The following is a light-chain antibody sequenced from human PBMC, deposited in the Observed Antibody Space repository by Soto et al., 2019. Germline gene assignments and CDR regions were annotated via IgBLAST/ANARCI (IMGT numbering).Light chain of an antibody. CDR2: IAS. J-gene: IGKJ5*01. Sequence: DIQMTQSPSTLSASVGDTFTVTCRASQGIRSYLAWYQQKPGRAPKLLMYIASTLQTGVPSRFSGSGSGTEFTLTITSLQPEDFATYYCQQVNSYPITFGQGTRLEIK. CDR3: QQVNSYPIT. V-gene: IGKV1-9*01. CDR1: QGIRSY.